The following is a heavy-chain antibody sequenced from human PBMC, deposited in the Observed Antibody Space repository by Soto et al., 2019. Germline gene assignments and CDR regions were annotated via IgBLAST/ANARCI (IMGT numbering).Heavy chain of an antibody. CDR3: ATGNIDFWSGYKYFYYGMDV. Sequence: SETLSLTCTVSGSSVRSSNYYWAWIRQPPGKGRKWIGSIRYGGNTYSNPSLKSPLTISVYTSNNHISLRLSSVTAADTAIYYCATGNIDFWSGYKYFYYGMDVWGQGTTVTVSS. CDR2: IRYGGNT. V-gene: IGHV4-39*02. CDR1: GSSVRSSNYY. D-gene: IGHD3-3*01. J-gene: IGHJ6*02.